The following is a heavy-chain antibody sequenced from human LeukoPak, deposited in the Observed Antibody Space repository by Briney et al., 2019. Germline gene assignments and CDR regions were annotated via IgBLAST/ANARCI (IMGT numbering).Heavy chain of an antibody. CDR3: ARDGYSSSPFDY. D-gene: IGHD6-13*01. CDR1: GGSFSGYY. Sequence: SVTLSLTCAVYGGSFSGYYWSWIRQPPGKGLEWIGEINHSGSTNYNPSLKSRVTISVDTSKNQFSLKLSSVTAADTAVYYCARDGYSSSPFDYWGQGTLVTVSS. J-gene: IGHJ4*02. CDR2: INHSGST. V-gene: IGHV4-34*01.